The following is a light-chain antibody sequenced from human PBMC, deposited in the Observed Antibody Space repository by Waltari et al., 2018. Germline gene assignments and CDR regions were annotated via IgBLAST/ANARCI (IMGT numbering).Light chain of an antibody. J-gene: IGLJ3*02. Sequence: QSVLTQPPSASGTPGQRVTISCSGSISNLGTNYVYWYQQFPGTAPKLLIQRNNQRPSGVPARFPGSKSGTSASLAISGLRSEDEADYYCASWDDSLSVGVFGGGTKLTVL. CDR1: ISNLGTNY. V-gene: IGLV1-47*01. CDR3: ASWDDSLSVGV. CDR2: RNN.